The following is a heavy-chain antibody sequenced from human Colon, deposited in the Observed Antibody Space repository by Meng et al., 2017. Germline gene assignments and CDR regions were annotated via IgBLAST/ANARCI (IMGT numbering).Heavy chain of an antibody. CDR1: GGSISIGFFF. V-gene: IGHV4-31*01. CDR3: ARGSGTLRHFDY. CDR2: VSHTGST. Sequence: QVQLKESGPGLGKPSQTLSLTCTVSGGSISIGFFFGSWIRQHPLKGLEWIGSVSHTGSTSYNPSIQSLVTISRDTPKNQFSLNLTSVTAADTAVYFCARGSGTLRHFDYWGQRTLVTVSS. D-gene: IGHD1-26*01. J-gene: IGHJ4*02.